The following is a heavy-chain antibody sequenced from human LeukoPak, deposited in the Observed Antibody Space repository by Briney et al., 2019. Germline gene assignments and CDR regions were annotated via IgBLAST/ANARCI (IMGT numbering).Heavy chain of an antibody. D-gene: IGHD3-3*01. Sequence: PGGSLRLSCAASGFTFSSYGMHWVRQAPGKGLEWVAFIRYDGSNKYYADSVKGRFTISRDNSKNTLYLQMNSLRAEDTAVYYCARGLGVYDFWSGYYTRNSGNVGYYMDVWGKGTTVTVSS. CDR2: IRYDGSNK. CDR3: ARGLGVYDFWSGYYTRNSGNVGYYMDV. CDR1: GFTFSSYG. V-gene: IGHV3-30*02. J-gene: IGHJ6*03.